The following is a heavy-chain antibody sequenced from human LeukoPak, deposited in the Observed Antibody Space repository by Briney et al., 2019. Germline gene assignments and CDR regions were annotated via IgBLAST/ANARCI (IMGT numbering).Heavy chain of an antibody. V-gene: IGHV4-59*12. CDR2: IYYTGST. J-gene: IGHJ4*02. CDR1: GGSISTYY. Sequence: SETLSLTCTVSGGSISTYYWSWIRQPPGKGLEWIGYIYYTGSTNYNPSLKSRVTMSVDTSKNRFSLKLTSVTAADTAVYYCATYFYGDYATHYFDFWGQGTLVTVSS. D-gene: IGHD4-17*01. CDR3: ATYFYGDYATHYFDF.